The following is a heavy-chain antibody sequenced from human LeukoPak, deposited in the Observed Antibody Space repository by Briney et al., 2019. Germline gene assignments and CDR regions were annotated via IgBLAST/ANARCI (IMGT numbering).Heavy chain of an antibody. J-gene: IGHJ4*02. CDR1: GFTFSSYA. CDR2: ISYDGSNK. CDR3: AREDYDSSGIDY. D-gene: IGHD3-22*01. Sequence: GGSLRLSCAASGFTFSSYAMHWVRQAPGKGLEWVAVISYDGSNKYYADSVKGRFTISRDNSKNTLYLQMNSLRAEDTAVYYCAREDYDSSGIDYWGQGTLVTVSS. V-gene: IGHV3-30-3*01.